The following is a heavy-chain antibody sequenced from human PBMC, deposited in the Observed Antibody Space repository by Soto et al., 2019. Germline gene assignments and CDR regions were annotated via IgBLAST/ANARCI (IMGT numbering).Heavy chain of an antibody. D-gene: IGHD2-21*02. Sequence: VASVKVSCKASGGTFSSYAISWVRQAPGQGLEWMGGIIPIFGTANYAQKFQGRVTITADKSTSTAYMELSSLRSEDTAVYYCARESEAYCGGDCYSRYFDYWGQGTL. CDR3: ARESEAYCGGDCYSRYFDY. V-gene: IGHV1-69*06. CDR1: GGTFSSYA. J-gene: IGHJ4*02. CDR2: IIPIFGTA.